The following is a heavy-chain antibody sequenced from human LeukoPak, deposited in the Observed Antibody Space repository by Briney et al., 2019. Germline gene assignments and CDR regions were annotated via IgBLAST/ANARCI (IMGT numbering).Heavy chain of an antibody. J-gene: IGHJ4*02. CDR1: GGSISSSSYY. D-gene: IGHD6-19*01. Sequence: SETLSLTCTVSGGSISSSSYYWGWIRQPPGKGLEWIGSIYYSGSTYYNPSLKSRVTISVDTSKNQFSLKLSSVTAADTAVYYCARRGRSSGWRAFDYWGQGTLVTVSS. CDR2: IYYSGST. CDR3: ARRGRSSGWRAFDY. V-gene: IGHV4-39*01.